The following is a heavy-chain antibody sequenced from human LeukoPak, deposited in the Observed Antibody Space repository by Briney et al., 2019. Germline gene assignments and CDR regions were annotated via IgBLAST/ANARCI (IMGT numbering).Heavy chain of an antibody. D-gene: IGHD3-22*01. V-gene: IGHV3-49*04. J-gene: IGHJ6*02. CDR3: RGDSSGYYSDYGMDV. CDR2: IRSKAYGGTT. Sequence: GGSLRLSCSASGFTFGDYAMSWVRQAPGKGLEWVSFIRSKAYGGTTEYAASVKGRFTISRDDSKSIAYLQMNSLKTEDTAVYYCRGDSSGYYSDYGMDVWGQGTTVTVSS. CDR1: GFTFGDYA.